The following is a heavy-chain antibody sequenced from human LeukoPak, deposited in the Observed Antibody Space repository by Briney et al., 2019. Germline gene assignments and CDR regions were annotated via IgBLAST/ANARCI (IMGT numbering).Heavy chain of an antibody. CDR2: ISYDGSNK. J-gene: IGHJ6*03. CDR1: GFTFSSYG. Sequence: WGSLRLSCAASGFTFSSYGMHWVGQAPGKGLEWVAVISYDGSNKYYADSVKGRFTISRDNSKNTLYLQMNSLRAEDTAVYYCAKDSGIAAVGTGLRYMDVWGKGTTVTISS. D-gene: IGHD6-13*01. CDR3: AKDSGIAAVGTGLRYMDV. V-gene: IGHV3-30*18.